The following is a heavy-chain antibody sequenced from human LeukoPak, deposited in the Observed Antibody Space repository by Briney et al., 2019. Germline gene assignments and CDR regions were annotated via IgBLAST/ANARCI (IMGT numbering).Heavy chain of an antibody. CDR1: GGSISSGSYY. CDR2: IYTSGST. J-gene: IGHJ5*01. CDR3: ARRRRYSSGWYES. Sequence: PSETLSLTCTVSGGSISSGSYYWSWIRQPAGKGLEWIGRIYTSGSTNYNPSLKSRVTISVDTSKNQFSLKLSSVTAADTAVYYCARRRRYSSGWYESWSQGTLVTVSS. V-gene: IGHV4-61*02. D-gene: IGHD6-19*01.